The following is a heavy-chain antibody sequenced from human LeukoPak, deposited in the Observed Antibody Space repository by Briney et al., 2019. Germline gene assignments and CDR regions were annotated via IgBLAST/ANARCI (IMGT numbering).Heavy chain of an antibody. CDR2: INHSGST. Sequence: SETLSLTCAVYGGSFSGYYWSWIRQPPGKGLEWIGEINHSGSTNYNPSLKSRVTISVDTSKNQFSLKLSSVTAADTAVYYCAPREEDYDFWSGHEHNWFDPWGQGTLVTVSS. CDR1: GGSFSGYY. J-gene: IGHJ5*02. D-gene: IGHD3-3*01. CDR3: APREEDYDFWSGHEHNWFDP. V-gene: IGHV4-34*01.